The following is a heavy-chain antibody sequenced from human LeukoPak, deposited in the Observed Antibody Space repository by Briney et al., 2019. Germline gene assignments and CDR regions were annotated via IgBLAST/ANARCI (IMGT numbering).Heavy chain of an antibody. J-gene: IGHJ1*01. CDR2: ISISGDDT. Sequence: GGSLRLSCTVSGFTFNTYDMTWVRQAPGKGLAWVSGISISGDDTYYADSVKGRFTVSRDNSKNTLYLQMNSLRVDDTAVYYWVKGNWLDNWGQGALVTVAS. CDR1: GFTFNTYD. D-gene: IGHD6-19*01. CDR3: VKGNWLDN. V-gene: IGHV3-23*01.